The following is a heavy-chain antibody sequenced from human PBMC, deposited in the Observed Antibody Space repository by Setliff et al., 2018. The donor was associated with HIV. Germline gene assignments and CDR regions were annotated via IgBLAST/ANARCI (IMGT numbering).Heavy chain of an antibody. J-gene: IGHJ4*02. CDR2: IYYNGNT. CDR3: AIGSSNWPHRPNNYYFDY. CDR1: GASISSNSYY. Sequence: SETLSLTCSVSGASISSNSYYWGWIRQPPGKGLEWVGSIYYNGNTFYNQSLQSRVTISLDTSKNQFSLELRSVTAADTGVYYCAIGSSNWPHRPNNYYFDYWGQGTPVTVSS. V-gene: IGHV4-39*07. D-gene: IGHD6-13*01.